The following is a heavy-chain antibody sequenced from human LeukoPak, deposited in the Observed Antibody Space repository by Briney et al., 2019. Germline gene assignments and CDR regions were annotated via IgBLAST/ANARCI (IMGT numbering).Heavy chain of an antibody. V-gene: IGHV3-7*03. D-gene: IGHD3-16*01. J-gene: IGHJ4*02. CDR3: AKDLRGNYVRHFDY. CDR1: GFTFSTSW. CDR2: IKQDGSDK. Sequence: GGSLRLSCAASGFTFSTSWMTWVRQAPGKGLEWVANIKQDGSDKYYMDSVKGRFTISRDNAKNSLYLQMNSLRAEDTAVYYCAKDLRGNYVRHFDYWGQGTLVTVSS.